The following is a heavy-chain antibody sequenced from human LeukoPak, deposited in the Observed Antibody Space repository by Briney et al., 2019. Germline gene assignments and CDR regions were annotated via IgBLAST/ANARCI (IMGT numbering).Heavy chain of an antibody. V-gene: IGHV3-66*01. CDR3: ARGGGALKVVVPAAARWFDP. Sequence: GGSLRLSCAASGLTVSSNYMSWVRQAPGKGLEWVSFIYSGGSTYYADSVKGRFTISRDNSKNTLYLQMNSLRAEDTAVYYCARGGGALKVVVPAAARWFDPWGQGTLVTVSS. CDR2: IYSGGST. J-gene: IGHJ5*02. CDR1: GLTVSSNY. D-gene: IGHD2-2*01.